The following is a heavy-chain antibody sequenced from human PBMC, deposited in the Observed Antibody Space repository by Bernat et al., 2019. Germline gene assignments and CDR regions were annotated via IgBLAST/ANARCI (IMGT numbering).Heavy chain of an antibody. CDR3: ARSYGSGSSRFDY. CDR2: INPNSGGT. CDR1: GYTFTGYY. D-gene: IGHD3-10*01. V-gene: IGHV1-2*04. Sequence: QVQLVQSRAEVKKPGASVKVSCKASGYTFTGYYMHWVRQAPGQGLEWMGWINPNSGGTNYAQKFQGWVTMTRDTSISTAYMELSRLRSDDTAVYYCARSYGSGSSRFDYWGQGTLVTVSS. J-gene: IGHJ4*02.